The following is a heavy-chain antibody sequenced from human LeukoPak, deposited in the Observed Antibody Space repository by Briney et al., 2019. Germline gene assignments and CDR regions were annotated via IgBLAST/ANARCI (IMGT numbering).Heavy chain of an antibody. V-gene: IGHV3-23*01. CDR3: AKSDLVRGVIDYYFDY. CDR2: ISGSGGST. J-gene: IGHJ4*02. Sequence: PGGSVRLSCAASGFTFSSYAMSWVRQAPGKGLEWVSAISGSGGSTYYADSVKGRFTISRDNSKNTLYVQMNSLRAEDTAVYYCAKSDLVRGVIDYYFDYWGQGTLVTVSS. CDR1: GFTFSSYA. D-gene: IGHD3-10*01.